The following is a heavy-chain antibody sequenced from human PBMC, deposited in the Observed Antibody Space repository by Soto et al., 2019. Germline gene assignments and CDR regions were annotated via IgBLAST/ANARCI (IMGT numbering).Heavy chain of an antibody. CDR2: IIPIFGTA. J-gene: IGHJ2*01. CDR1: GGTFSSYA. D-gene: IGHD2-8*01. V-gene: IGHV1-69*13. Sequence: RASVKVSCKASGGTFSSYAISWVRQAPGQGLEWMGGIIPIFGTANYAQKFQGRVTITADESTSTAYMELSSLRSEDTAVYYCARDCTNGVCYGPWYFDLWGRGTLVTVSS. CDR3: ARDCTNGVCYGPWYFDL.